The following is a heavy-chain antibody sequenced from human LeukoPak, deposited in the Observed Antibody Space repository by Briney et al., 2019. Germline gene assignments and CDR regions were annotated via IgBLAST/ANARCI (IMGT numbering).Heavy chain of an antibody. Sequence: PGGSLRLSCAASGFTFSSYAMHWVRQAPGKGLEWVAVIWYDGSNKYYADSVKGRFTISRDNSKNTLYLQMNSLRAEDTAVYYCAKTKLERLNYYYGMDVWGQGTTVTVSS. J-gene: IGHJ6*02. CDR1: GFTFSSYA. D-gene: IGHD1-1*01. CDR2: IWYDGSNK. CDR3: AKTKLERLNYYYGMDV. V-gene: IGHV3-33*08.